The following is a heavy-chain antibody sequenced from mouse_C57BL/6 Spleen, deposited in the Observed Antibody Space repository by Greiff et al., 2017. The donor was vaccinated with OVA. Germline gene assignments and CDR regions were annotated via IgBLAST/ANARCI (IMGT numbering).Heavy chain of an antibody. Sequence: VQLVESGAELARPGASVKLSCKASGYTFTSYGISWVKQRTGQGLEWIGEIYPRSGNTYYNEKFKGKATLTADKSSSTAYMELRSLTSEDSAVYFCARDGDYDGGYFDVWGTGTTVTVSS. V-gene: IGHV1-81*01. CDR3: ARDGDYDGGYFDV. J-gene: IGHJ1*03. D-gene: IGHD2-3*01. CDR1: GYTFTSYG. CDR2: IYPRSGNT.